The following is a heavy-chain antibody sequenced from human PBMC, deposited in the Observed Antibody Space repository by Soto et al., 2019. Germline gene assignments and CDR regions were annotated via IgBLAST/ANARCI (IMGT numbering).Heavy chain of an antibody. CDR2: ITTYNGNT. Sequence: QVQLVQSGVEVREPGASVKVSCKAVRYIFTNYGVSWVRQAPGQGLEGMGWITTYNGNTEYAQKFQGRVTMTPDASTRTAYRERGGRRSDDPAIYYGARALTGYGRDVWGQGTTVTVSS. V-gene: IGHV1-18*01. CDR3: ARALTGYGRDV. CDR1: RYIFTNYG. J-gene: IGHJ6*02.